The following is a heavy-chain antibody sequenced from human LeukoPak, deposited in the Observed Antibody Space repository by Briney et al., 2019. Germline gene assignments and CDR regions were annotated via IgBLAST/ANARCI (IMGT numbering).Heavy chain of an antibody. D-gene: IGHD1-26*01. J-gene: IGHJ4*02. CDR2: INPNSGGT. CDR3: ARAQLGLDY. CDR1: GYTFTAFL. V-gene: IGHV1-2*02. Sequence: ASVKVSCKASGYTFTAFLMHWVRQPPGQGLEWMGWINPNSGGTNYAQKFQGRVTMTRNTSISTAYMELSRLRSDDTAVYYCARAQLGLDYWGQGTLVTVSS.